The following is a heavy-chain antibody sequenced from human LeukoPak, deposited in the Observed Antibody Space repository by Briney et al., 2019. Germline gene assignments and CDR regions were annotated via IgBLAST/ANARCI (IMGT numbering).Heavy chain of an antibody. V-gene: IGHV4-4*02. J-gene: IGHJ3*02. CDR3: ARVTMVRGVEVPHAFDI. CDR1: GGSISSNNW. CDR2: IYHSGST. Sequence: SGTLSLTCAVSGGSISSNNWWSWVRQSPGKGLEWIGEIYHSGSTDYNPSLESRVTISVDKSKNQFSLKLSSVTAADTAVYYCARVTMVRGVEVPHAFDIWGQGTMVTVSS. D-gene: IGHD3-10*01.